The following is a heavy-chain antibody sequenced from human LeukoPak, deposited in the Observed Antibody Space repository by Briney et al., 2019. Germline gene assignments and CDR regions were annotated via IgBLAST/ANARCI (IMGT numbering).Heavy chain of an antibody. CDR1: GFTVSSNY. J-gene: IGHJ3*02. V-gene: IGHV3-53*04. Sequence: PGGSLRLSCAASGFTVSSNYMNWVRQAPGKGLEWVSVIYSGGSTYYADSVKGRFTISRHNSKNTLYLQMNSLRIEDTAVYYCARDVAYCGGDCGAFDIWGQGTMVTVSS. CDR2: IYSGGST. D-gene: IGHD2-21*02. CDR3: ARDVAYCGGDCGAFDI.